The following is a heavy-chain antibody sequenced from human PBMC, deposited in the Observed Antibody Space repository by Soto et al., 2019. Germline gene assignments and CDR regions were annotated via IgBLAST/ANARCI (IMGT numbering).Heavy chain of an antibody. J-gene: IGHJ5*02. V-gene: IGHV1-3*01. D-gene: IGHD2-15*01. CDR2: INAGNGNT. CDR1: RFTFTCKS. CDR3: ARSRTVVVAAMGKFDP. Sequence: VPVKLCSKASRFTFTCKSLHWPHHDPGQRLEWMGWINAGNGNTKYSQKFQGRVTITRDTSASTAYMELSSLRSEDTAVYYCARSRTVVVAAMGKFDPWGQGTLVTVSS.